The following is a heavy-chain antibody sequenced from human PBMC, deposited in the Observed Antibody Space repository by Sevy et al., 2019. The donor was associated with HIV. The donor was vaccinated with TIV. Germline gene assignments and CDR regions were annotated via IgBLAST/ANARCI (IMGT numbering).Heavy chain of an antibody. CDR1: GYTFTGYY. CDR2: INPNSGGT. V-gene: IGHV1-2*02. J-gene: IGHJ4*02. D-gene: IGHD3-3*01. CDR3: ARDRESWSGYHN. Sequence: ASVKVSCKASGYTFTGYYMHWVRQAPGQGLEWMGWINPNSGGTNYAQKFQGRVTMTRDTSISTAYMGLSRLRSDDTAVYYCARDRESWSGYHNWGQRTLVTVSS.